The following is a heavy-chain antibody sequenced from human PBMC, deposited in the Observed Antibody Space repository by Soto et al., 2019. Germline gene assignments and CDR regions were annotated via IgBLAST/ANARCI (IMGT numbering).Heavy chain of an antibody. CDR3: AKDRMGAGVRGYFDY. D-gene: IGHD3-10*01. CDR2: ISYDGSNK. J-gene: IGHJ4*02. Sequence: ESGGGVVQPGKSLRLSCAGSGFTFSSYGMDWVRQAPGKGLEWVAVISYDGSNKYYADSVKGRFTISRDNSKNTLYLQMSSLRADDTAVYYCAKDRMGAGVRGYFDYWDQGTLVTVSS. V-gene: IGHV3-30*18. CDR1: GFTFSSYG.